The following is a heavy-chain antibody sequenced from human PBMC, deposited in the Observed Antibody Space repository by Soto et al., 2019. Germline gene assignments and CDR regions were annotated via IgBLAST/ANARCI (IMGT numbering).Heavy chain of an antibody. D-gene: IGHD5-12*01. V-gene: IGHV3-53*01. CDR2: ISDGGRT. CDR3: SRDHTSGGYDF. Sequence: VRPQRHPSAASGFSVKNIYMSRVRQAPGKGLEWVSTISDGGRTYYSDSVKGRFTVSRDSSKNTLSLHMSSLRVEDTAVYYCSRDHTSGGYDFRGPGTLVSVSS. J-gene: IGHJ4*02. CDR1: GFSVKNIY.